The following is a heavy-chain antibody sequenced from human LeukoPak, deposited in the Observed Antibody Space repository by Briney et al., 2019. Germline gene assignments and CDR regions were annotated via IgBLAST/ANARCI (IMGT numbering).Heavy chain of an antibody. V-gene: IGHV4-61*01. CDR3: ARGTRLVPFDY. CDR1: GGSVSSSTDY. CDR2: IYYSGST. D-gene: IGHD3-9*01. Sequence: SETLSLTCAVSGGSVSSSTDYWTWIRQPPGKGLEWIGYIYYSGSTNYNPSLNSRVTISVDTSKNQFSLKLSSVTAADTAVYYCARGTRLVPFDYWGQGTLVTVSS. J-gene: IGHJ4*02.